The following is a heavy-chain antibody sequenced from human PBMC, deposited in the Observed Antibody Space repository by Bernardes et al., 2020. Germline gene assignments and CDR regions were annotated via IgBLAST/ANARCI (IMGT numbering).Heavy chain of an antibody. Sequence: SETLSLTCTVSGVSITNNNWWMCVRQSPGKGLEWIGEIHPSGSVNYNPSLKSRVIMSIDNSRSQFSLSLTFVTAADTAVYYCAREPKSGTYRGFDYWGQGALVTVSS. J-gene: IGHJ4*02. CDR1: GVSITNNNW. CDR2: IHPSGSV. CDR3: AREPKSGTYRGFDY. D-gene: IGHD1-26*01. V-gene: IGHV4-4*02.